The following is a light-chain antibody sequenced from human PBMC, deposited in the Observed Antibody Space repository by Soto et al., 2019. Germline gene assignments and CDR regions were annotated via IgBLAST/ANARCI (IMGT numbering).Light chain of an antibody. CDR3: QQYGRSPGLFT. J-gene: IGKJ3*01. V-gene: IGKV3-20*01. Sequence: EIVLTQSPGTLSFSPGERATLSCRASHSVSSNYLAWYQQKPGQAPRLLIYGASSRATGIPDRFSGSGSGTDFTLTISRLEPEDFAFYYCQQYGRSPGLFTFGPGTKVDNK. CDR2: GAS. CDR1: HSVSSNY.